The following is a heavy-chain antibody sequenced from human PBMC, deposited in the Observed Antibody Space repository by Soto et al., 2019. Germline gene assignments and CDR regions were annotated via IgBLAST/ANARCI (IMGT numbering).Heavy chain of an antibody. Sequence: QVQLVQSGAEVKKPGALVKVSCKASGYTFTTYDISWVRQAPGQGLEWMGRISTYNGDTNYPQSLQGRLTMTTDTSTATAYMELRSLGSDDTAVYYCARDPYHVLMVNAPNLYGRDVWGQGTTVTVSS. CDR1: GYTFTTYD. D-gene: IGHD2-8*01. J-gene: IGHJ6*02. CDR2: ISTYNGDT. CDR3: ARDPYHVLMVNAPNLYGRDV. V-gene: IGHV1-18*01.